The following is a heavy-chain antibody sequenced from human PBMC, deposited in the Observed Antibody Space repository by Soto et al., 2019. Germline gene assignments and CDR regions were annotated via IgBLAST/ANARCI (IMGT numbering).Heavy chain of an antibody. CDR2: INPNSGGT. V-gene: IGHV1-2*04. CDR1: GYTFTGYY. J-gene: IGHJ6*02. CDR3: ARVAGEYYYGMDV. D-gene: IGHD3-10*01. Sequence: GASVKVSCKASGYTFTGYYMHWVRQAPGQGLEWMGWINPNSGGTNYAQKFQGWVTMTRDTSISTAYMELSRLRSDDTAVYYCARVAGEYYYGMDVWGQGTTVTVSS.